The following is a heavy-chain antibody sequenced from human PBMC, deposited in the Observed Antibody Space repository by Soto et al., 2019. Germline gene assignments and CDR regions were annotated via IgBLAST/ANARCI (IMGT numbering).Heavy chain of an antibody. CDR3: AREDDTTGHYSWFDP. Sequence: SVKVSCKPSGVTFDSFTFSWVRQAPGQGLEWMGGFVPMFGSASVAQRFQGRVRITADASTGTGYMELSDLRSDDSAIYYCAREDDTTGHYSWFDPWGPGTLVTV. V-gene: IGHV1-69*13. J-gene: IGHJ5*02. CDR2: FVPMFGSA. D-gene: IGHD3-9*01. CDR1: GVTFDSFT.